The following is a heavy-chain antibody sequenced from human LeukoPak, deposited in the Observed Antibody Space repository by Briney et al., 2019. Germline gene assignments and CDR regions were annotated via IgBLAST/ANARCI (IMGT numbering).Heavy chain of an antibody. CDR2: VSGGDDST. Sequence: GASLRLSCAASGFTFSNYAMSWVRQAPGKGLEWVSAVSGGDDSTYYADSVKGRFTISRDTSKNTLYLQMNSLRAEDTAVYYCAKWGDYDILTGYYDSDYWGQGTLVTVSS. CDR1: GFTFSNYA. CDR3: AKWGDYDILTGYYDSDY. J-gene: IGHJ4*02. D-gene: IGHD3-9*01. V-gene: IGHV3-23*01.